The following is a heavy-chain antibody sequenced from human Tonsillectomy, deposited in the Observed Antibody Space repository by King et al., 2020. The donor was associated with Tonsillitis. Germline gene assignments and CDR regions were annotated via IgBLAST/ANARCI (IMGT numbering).Heavy chain of an antibody. Sequence: VQLVQSGAEVKKPGESLKISCRVSGNTFPTYWIGWVRQMPGEGLEWMGIIYPGDSDTKYSPSFQGQVTISADKSLSTAYLQWSSLKASDTAMYYCARGSQGYGVDYWGQGTLVSGSS. CDR3: ARGSQGYGVDY. J-gene: IGHJ4*02. CDR1: GNTFPTYW. CDR2: IYPGDSDT. D-gene: IGHD4-17*01. V-gene: IGHV5-51*03.